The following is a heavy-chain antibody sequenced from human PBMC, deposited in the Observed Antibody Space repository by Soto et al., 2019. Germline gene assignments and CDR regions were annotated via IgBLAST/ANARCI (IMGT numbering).Heavy chain of an antibody. CDR1: GFPFSSYE. CDR3: ARAGGSGTYYSYYYYGMDV. CDR2: ISYSGGTI. D-gene: IGHD3-10*01. J-gene: IGHJ6*02. Sequence: EVQLVESGGGLEQPGGSLRLSGAASGFPFSSYEMNWVRQAPGKGLEWISDISYSGGTIYYADSVEGRFTISRDNAENSLYLQMNSLKAEDTAVYYCARAGGSGTYYSYYYYGMDVWGQGTAVTVSS. V-gene: IGHV3-48*03.